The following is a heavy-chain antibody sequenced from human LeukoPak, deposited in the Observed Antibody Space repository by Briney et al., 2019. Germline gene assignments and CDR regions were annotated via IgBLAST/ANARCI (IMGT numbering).Heavy chain of an antibody. V-gene: IGHV4-34*01. Sequence: SETLSLTCAVSGGSFSGYYWSWIRQSPGKGLEWIGEINHSGNTNYNPSLKSRVTISMETSKNLFSLKLSSVTAADTAVYYCARMDLGVGVNFYYYYYMDVWGKGTTVTVSS. CDR2: INHSGNT. D-gene: IGHD3-10*01. J-gene: IGHJ6*03. CDR3: ARMDLGVGVNFYYYYYMDV. CDR1: GGSFSGYY.